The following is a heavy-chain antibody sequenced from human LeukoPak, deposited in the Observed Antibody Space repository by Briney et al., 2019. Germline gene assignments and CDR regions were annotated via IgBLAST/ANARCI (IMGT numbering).Heavy chain of an antibody. CDR2: IRSKANSYAT. D-gene: IGHD3-3*01. CDR3: TRHPYDFWSGPDISDDAFDI. CDR1: GFTFSGSA. J-gene: IGHJ3*02. V-gene: IGHV3-73*01. Sequence: GGSLELSCAASGFTFSGSAMHWVRQASGKGLEWVGRIRSKANSYATAYAASVKGRFTISRDDSKNTAYLQMNSLKTEDTAVYYCTRHPYDFWSGPDISDDAFDIWGQGTMVTVSS.